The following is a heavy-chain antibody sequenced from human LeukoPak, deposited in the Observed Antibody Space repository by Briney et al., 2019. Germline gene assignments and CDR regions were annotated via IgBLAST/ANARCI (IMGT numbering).Heavy chain of an antibody. CDR1: GFTFSSYG. CDR2: IRYDGSNK. V-gene: IGHV3-30*02. J-gene: IGHJ6*03. Sequence: PGGSLRLSCAASGFTFSSYGMDWVRQAQGKGLEGVAFIRYDGSNKYYAASVKGRFTISRDNSKNTLYLQMKSLRAEDTAVYYCAKGGGYEAQYYYYYLDVWGKGTTVTISS. CDR3: AKGGGYEAQYYYYYLDV. D-gene: IGHD5-12*01.